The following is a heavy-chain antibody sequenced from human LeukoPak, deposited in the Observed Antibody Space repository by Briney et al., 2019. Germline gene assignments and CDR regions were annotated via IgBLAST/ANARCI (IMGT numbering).Heavy chain of an antibody. CDR2: ISGSGSPI. Sequence: PGGSLRLSCAASGFSFRSYEMNWVRQAPGKGLEWVSHISGSGSPIYYTDSVKGRFTISRDNAKNSLYLQMNSLRAEDTAVYYCARDPGYGGFSGAFDIWGQGTMLTVSS. V-gene: IGHV3-48*03. CDR1: GFSFRSYE. J-gene: IGHJ3*02. D-gene: IGHD6-13*01. CDR3: ARDPGYGGFSGAFDI.